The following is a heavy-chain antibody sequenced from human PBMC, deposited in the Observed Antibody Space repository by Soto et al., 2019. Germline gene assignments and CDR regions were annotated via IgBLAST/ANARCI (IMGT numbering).Heavy chain of an antibody. CDR2: ISYDGSNK. CDR1: GFTFSSYA. D-gene: IGHD1-26*01. CDR3: ARDLLDDPGNFDY. Sequence: PGGSLRLSCAASGFTFSSYAMHWVRQAPGKGLEWVAAISYDGSNKYYADSVKGRFTISRDNSKNTLYLQMNSLRAEDTAVYYCARDLLDDPGNFDYWGQGTLVTVSS. J-gene: IGHJ4*02. V-gene: IGHV3-30-3*01.